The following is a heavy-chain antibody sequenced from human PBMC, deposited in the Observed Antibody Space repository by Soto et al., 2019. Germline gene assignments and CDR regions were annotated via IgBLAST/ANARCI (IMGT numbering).Heavy chain of an antibody. D-gene: IGHD6-13*01. Sequence: QVQLVQSGAEVKKPGSSVKVSCKASGGTFSNYAISWVRQAPGQGLEWMGGIIPIFGTTNYAQRFQGRVTIXAXEXXSTAYMELISLRSEDTAVYYCARVSSSWYKDYFDYWGQGTRVTVSS. V-gene: IGHV1-69*12. CDR3: ARVSSSWYKDYFDY. CDR1: GGTFSNYA. CDR2: IIPIFGTT. J-gene: IGHJ4*02.